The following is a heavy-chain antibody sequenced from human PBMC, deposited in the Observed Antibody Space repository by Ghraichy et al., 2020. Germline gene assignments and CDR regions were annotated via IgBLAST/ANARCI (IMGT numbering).Heavy chain of an antibody. CDR3: ARSFSSGYNSNWFDP. CDR2: VYRSGST. CDR1: DGSINSYF. D-gene: IGHD5-24*01. V-gene: IGHV4-59*01. J-gene: IGHJ5*02. Sequence: SETLSLTCTVPDGSINSYFWSWIRQPPGKGLEWIGYVYRSGSTNYNPSLKSRVTISVDTSKRQFSLRLSSVTAADTAVYYCARSFSSGYNSNWFDPWGQGTLVTIAS.